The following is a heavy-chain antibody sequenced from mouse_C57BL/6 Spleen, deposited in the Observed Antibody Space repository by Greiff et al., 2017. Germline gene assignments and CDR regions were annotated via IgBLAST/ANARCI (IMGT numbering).Heavy chain of an antibody. CDR1: GYTFTDYE. V-gene: IGHV1-15*01. J-gene: IGHJ4*01. CDR3: TIKGVYYDPYYSMDY. CDR2: IDPETGGT. D-gene: IGHD2-4*01. Sequence: QVQLQQSGAELVRPGASVTLSCKASGYTFTDYEMHWVKQTPVHGLEWIGAIDPETGGTAYNQKFKGKAILTADKSSSTAYMELRSLTSEDSAVYYCTIKGVYYDPYYSMDYWGQGTSVTVSS.